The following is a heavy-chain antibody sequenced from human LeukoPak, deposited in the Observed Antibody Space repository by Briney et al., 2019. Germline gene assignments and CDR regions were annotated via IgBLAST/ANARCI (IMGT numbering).Heavy chain of an antibody. CDR2: FDPEDGET. J-gene: IGHJ4*02. CDR3: ATLNDYSXXXGNDY. Sequence: RASVKVSCKVSGYTLTELSMHWVRQAPGKGLEWMGGFDPEDGETIYAQKFQGRVTMTEDTSTDTAYMELSSLRSEDTAVYYRATLNDYSXXXGNDYWGQGTLVTVSS. V-gene: IGHV1-24*01. CDR1: GYTLTELS. D-gene: IGHD4-11*01.